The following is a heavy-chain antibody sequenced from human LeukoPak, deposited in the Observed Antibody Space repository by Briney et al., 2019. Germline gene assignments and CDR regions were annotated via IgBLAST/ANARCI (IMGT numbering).Heavy chain of an antibody. V-gene: IGHV4-39*01. CDR3: ARHGILTGSLFDY. CDR2: IYYSGST. CDR1: GGSISSSSYY. Sequence: SETLSLTCTVSGGSISSSSYYWGWIRQPPGKGLEWIGSIYYSGSTYYNPSLKSRVTISVDTSKNQLSLKLSSVAAADTAVYYCARHGILTGSLFDYWGQGTLVTVSS. J-gene: IGHJ4*02. D-gene: IGHD3-9*01.